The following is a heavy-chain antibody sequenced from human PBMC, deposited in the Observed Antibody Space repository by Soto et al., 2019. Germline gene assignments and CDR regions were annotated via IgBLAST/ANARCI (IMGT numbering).Heavy chain of an antibody. D-gene: IGHD1-26*01. CDR2: ISSSSSYI. V-gene: IGHV3-21*01. J-gene: IGHJ4*02. CDR3: ARESNSGSYPL. Sequence: VGSLRLSCAASGFTFSSYSMNWVRQAPGKGLEWVSSISSSSSYIYYADSVKGRFTISRDNAKNSLYLQMNSLRAEDTAVYYCARESNSGSYPLWGQGTLVTVSS. CDR1: GFTFSSYS.